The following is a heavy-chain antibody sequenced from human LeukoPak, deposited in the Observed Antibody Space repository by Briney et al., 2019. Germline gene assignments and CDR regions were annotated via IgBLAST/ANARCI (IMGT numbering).Heavy chain of an antibody. CDR2: MNPNSGNT. V-gene: IGHV1-8*03. CDR1: GYTFTSSD. D-gene: IGHD1-26*01. Sequence: GASVKLSCKASGYTFTSSDINWVRQATGQGLEWMGWMNPNSGNTGYAQKFQGRVTITRNTSISTAYMELSSLRSEDTAVYYCARSYSGSYWFDYWGQGTLVTVSS. J-gene: IGHJ4*02. CDR3: ARSYSGSYWFDY.